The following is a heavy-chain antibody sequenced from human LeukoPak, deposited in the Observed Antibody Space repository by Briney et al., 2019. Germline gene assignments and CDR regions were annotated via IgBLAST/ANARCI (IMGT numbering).Heavy chain of an antibody. CDR3: ATGAHVRVYDSNPYYGHY. CDR1: GYTFISYG. J-gene: IGHJ4*02. CDR2: ISAYNGDT. Sequence: ASVKVSCKASGYTFISYGISWVRQAPGQGLEWMGWISAYNGDTNYAQKLQGRVTMTTDTSTSTVYMELTSLTSDDTAVYYCATGAHVRVYDSNPYYGHYWGQGTLVTVSS. V-gene: IGHV1-18*01. D-gene: IGHD3-22*01.